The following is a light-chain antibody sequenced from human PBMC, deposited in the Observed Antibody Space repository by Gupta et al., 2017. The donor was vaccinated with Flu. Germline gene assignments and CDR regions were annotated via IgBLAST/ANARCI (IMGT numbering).Light chain of an antibody. CDR1: QSLLHSNGYYY. J-gene: IGKJ4*01. Sequence: EIVMTQSPLSLPVTPREPPPISCRSSQSLLHSNGYYYLDWYLQKPGQSPQLLIYLGSNRASGVPDRFSGSGSGTDFTLKISRVEAEDVGVYYCMQALQTPLAFGGGTKVEIK. V-gene: IGKV2-28*01. CDR2: LGS. CDR3: MQALQTPLA.